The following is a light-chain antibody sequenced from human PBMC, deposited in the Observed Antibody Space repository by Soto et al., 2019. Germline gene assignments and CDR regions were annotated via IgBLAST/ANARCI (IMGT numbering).Light chain of an antibody. J-gene: IGKJ1*01. CDR1: ESVSSN. V-gene: IGKV3-15*01. CDR3: QPYNNWPRT. Sequence: IVMPQPPPTLSLSAGDRATLSYSARESVSSNLAWYQQKPGQAPRLLIYGASTRATGIPARFSGSGSGTEFTLTISSLQSEDFAVYYCQPYNNWPRTFGQGTKVDIK. CDR2: GAS.